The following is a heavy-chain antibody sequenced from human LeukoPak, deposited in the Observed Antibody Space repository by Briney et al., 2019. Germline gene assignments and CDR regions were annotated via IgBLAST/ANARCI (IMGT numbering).Heavy chain of an antibody. V-gene: IGHV5-51*01. CDR3: ARHRSATHTPGDH. Sequence: GESLKISCKGSGYSFTSYWIGWVRQMPGKGLEWMGIIYPGDSDTRYSPSFQGQVTISADKSISTAYLQWRSLKASDTAIYYCARHRSATHTPGDHWGQGTLVTVSS. J-gene: IGHJ4*02. D-gene: IGHD2-15*01. CDR2: IYPGDSDT. CDR1: GYSFTSYW.